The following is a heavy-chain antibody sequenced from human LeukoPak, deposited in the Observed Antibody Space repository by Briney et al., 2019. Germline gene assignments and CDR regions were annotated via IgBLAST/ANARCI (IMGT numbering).Heavy chain of an antibody. CDR1: GGTFISYA. V-gene: IGHV1-69*13. CDR2: IIPIFGTA. Sequence: ASVKVSCKASGGTFISYAISWVRQAPGQGLEWMGGIIPIFGTANYAQKFQGRVTITADESTSTAYMELSSLRSEDTAVYYCASGTGYGSEYYYYGMDVWGQGTTVTV. J-gene: IGHJ6*02. D-gene: IGHD3-10*01. CDR3: ASGTGYGSEYYYYGMDV.